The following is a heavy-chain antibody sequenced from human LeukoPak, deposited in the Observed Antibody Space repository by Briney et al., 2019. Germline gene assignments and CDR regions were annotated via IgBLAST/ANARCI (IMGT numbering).Heavy chain of an antibody. CDR3: ARVRNYPYYFDY. Sequence: SETLSLTCAVYGGSFSGHYWSWIRQPPGKGLEWIGEINHSGSTNYNPSLKSRVTISVDTSKNQFSLKLSSVTAADTAVYYCARVRNYPYYFDYWGQGTLVTVSS. CDR1: GGSFSGHY. CDR2: INHSGST. D-gene: IGHD1-14*01. V-gene: IGHV4-34*01. J-gene: IGHJ4*02.